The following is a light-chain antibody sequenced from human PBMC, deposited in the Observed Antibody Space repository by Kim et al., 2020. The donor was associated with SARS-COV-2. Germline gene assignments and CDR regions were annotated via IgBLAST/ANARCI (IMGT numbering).Light chain of an antibody. CDR2: RDS. V-gene: IGLV3-9*01. J-gene: IGLJ2*01. CDR1: NIERKN. CDR3: QVWDSSTEEV. Sequence: SYELTQPLSVSVALGQTTRITCGGNNIERKNVHWYQQKPGQAPVLVIYRDSNRPSGIPDRFSGSNSGNTATLTISRAQGGDEADYYCQVWDSSTEEVFGGGTQLTVL.